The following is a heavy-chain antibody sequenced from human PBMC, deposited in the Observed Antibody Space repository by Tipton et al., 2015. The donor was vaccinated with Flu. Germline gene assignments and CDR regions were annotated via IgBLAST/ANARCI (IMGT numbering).Heavy chain of an antibody. CDR3: AKSRIGVTTGFGFGDAVDI. J-gene: IGHJ3*02. Sequence: SLRLSCAASGFTFSSYAMSWVRQAPGKGLEWVSAISGSGGSTYYADSVKGRFTISRDNSKNTLYLQMNSLRAEDTVVYYCAKSRIGVTTGFGFGDAVDIWGQGTMVTVSS. V-gene: IGHV3-23*01. CDR2: ISGSGGST. CDR1: GFTFSSYA. D-gene: IGHD4-17*01.